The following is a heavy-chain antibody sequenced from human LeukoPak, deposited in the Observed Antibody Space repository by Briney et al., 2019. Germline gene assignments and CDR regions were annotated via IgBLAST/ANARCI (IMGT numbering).Heavy chain of an antibody. CDR3: ARVRGPSFVLSPIDY. Sequence: PGGSLRLSCAASRFPFSRHWMSWVRQAPGKGWEGEPNIKEDGDEKYYVDYVKGRFIIARDNTKNSLYLQMNSLRAEDTAVYYCARVRGPSFVLSPIDYWGQGTLVTVSS. CDR1: RFPFSRHW. J-gene: IGHJ4*02. CDR2: IKEDGDEK. V-gene: IGHV3-7*01. D-gene: IGHD2-15*01.